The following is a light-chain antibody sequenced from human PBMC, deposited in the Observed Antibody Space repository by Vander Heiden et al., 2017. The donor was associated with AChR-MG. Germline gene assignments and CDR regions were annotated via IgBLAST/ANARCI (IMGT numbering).Light chain of an antibody. CDR2: QAS. J-gene: IGKJ2*01. Sequence: DIQMTQSPSTLSASVGDRVTITCRASQSISNWLAWYQQKPGKAPRLLIYQASSLQSGVPSRFSGSGYGTEFTLTISSLQPDDFASYYCQQYSSYSYSFGPGTTL. CDR3: QQYSSYSYS. V-gene: IGKV1-5*03. CDR1: QSISNW.